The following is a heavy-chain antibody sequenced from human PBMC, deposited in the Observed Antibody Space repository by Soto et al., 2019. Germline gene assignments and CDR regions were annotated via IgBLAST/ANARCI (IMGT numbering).Heavy chain of an antibody. J-gene: IGHJ4*02. Sequence: ASVKVSCKASGYTFTSYAMHWVRQAPGQRLEWMGWINAGNGNTKYSQKFQGRVTITRDTSASTAYMELSSLRSEDTAVYYCARTLVIGVPAAMPPGYWGQGTLVTVSS. V-gene: IGHV1-3*01. CDR1: GYTFTSYA. D-gene: IGHD2-2*01. CDR3: ARTLVIGVPAAMPPGY. CDR2: INAGNGNT.